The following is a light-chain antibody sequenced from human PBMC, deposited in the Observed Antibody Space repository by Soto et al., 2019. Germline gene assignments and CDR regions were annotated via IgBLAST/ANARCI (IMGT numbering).Light chain of an antibody. CDR2: AVT. J-gene: IGLJ1*01. V-gene: IGLV2-14*01. CDR3: SSYTSSSTL. Sequence: QSVLTQPASVSGSPGQSITISCTGTSSDVGGYNYVSWYQQHPGKAPKLMIYAVTDRPSGVSSRFSGPKSGNTASLTISGLQAEDEADSYCSSYTSSSTLFVTGTKVTVL. CDR1: SSDVGGYNY.